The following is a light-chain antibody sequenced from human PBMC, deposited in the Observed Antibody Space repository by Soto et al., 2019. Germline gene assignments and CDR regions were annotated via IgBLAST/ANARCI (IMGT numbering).Light chain of an antibody. CDR3: SSYAGSSHVV. Sequence: QSALTQPPSASGSPGQSVTISCTGTSSDVGGYNYVSWYQQHPGKAPKLMIYEVSERPSGVPDRFSGSKSGNTASLTVSGLQAEDEADYYCSSYAGSSHVVLGGGTKLTVL. CDR1: SSDVGGYNY. V-gene: IGLV2-8*01. CDR2: EVS. J-gene: IGLJ2*01.